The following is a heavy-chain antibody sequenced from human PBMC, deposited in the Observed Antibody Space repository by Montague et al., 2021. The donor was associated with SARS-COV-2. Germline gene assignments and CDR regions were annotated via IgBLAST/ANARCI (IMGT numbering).Heavy chain of an antibody. D-gene: IGHD6-13*01. CDR3: ARDSRNWYGQIGFDI. V-gene: IGHV6-1*01. J-gene: IGHJ3*02. CDR2: RSEWKN. Sequence: RSEWKNEFAESVKSRISINADTSKNEVSLQLKYVTPEDTAMYYCARDSRNWYGQIGFDIWGQGTVVTVS.